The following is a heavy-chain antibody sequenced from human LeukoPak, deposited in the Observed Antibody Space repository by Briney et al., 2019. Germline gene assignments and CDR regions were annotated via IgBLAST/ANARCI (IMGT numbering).Heavy chain of an antibody. CDR3: ARDSGYGDYRFSGYTDV. CDR2: INPNSGGT. V-gene: IGHV1-2*02. Sequence: GASVKVSCKTSGYTFTGYYMHWVRQAPGQGLEWMGWINPNSGGTNYAQKFQGRVTMTRDTSISTAYMELSRLRSDDTAVYYCARDSGYGDYRFSGYTDVWGKGTTVTVSS. D-gene: IGHD4-17*01. J-gene: IGHJ6*03. CDR1: GYTFTGYY.